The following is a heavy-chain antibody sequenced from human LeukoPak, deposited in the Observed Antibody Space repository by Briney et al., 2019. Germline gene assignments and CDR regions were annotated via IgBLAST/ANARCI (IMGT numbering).Heavy chain of an antibody. D-gene: IGHD3-9*01. J-gene: IGHJ4*02. CDR3: AKDMDYDILTGYPDY. Sequence: GRSLRLSCAASGFTFSSYAMHWVRQAPGKGLEWVAVISYDGSNKYYADSVKGRFTISRDNSKNTLYLQMNSLRAEDTAVYYCAKDMDYDILTGYPDYWGQGTLVTVSS. V-gene: IGHV3-30-3*01. CDR1: GFTFSSYA. CDR2: ISYDGSNK.